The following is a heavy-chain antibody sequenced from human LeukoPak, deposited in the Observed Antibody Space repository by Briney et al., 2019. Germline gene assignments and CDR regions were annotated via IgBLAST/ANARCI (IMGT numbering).Heavy chain of an antibody. J-gene: IGHJ6*03. CDR3: TRTGVPAANQYYYYYYMDV. Sequence: GGSLRLSCTASGFTFDDYALSWFRQAPGQGLEWVGFIRSRAYGGTTEYAASVKGRFTISRDDSKSIAYLQMNSLKIEDTAVYYCTRTGVPAANQYYYYYYMDVWGKGTTVTISS. CDR1: GFTFDDYA. V-gene: IGHV3-49*03. CDR2: IRSRAYGGTT. D-gene: IGHD2-2*01.